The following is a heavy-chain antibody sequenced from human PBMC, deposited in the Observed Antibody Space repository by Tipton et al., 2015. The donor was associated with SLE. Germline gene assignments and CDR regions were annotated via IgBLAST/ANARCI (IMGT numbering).Heavy chain of an antibody. Sequence: SLRLSCAASGFTFSSYEMNWVRQAPGKGLEWVSYISSSGSTIYYADSVKGRLTISRDNAKNSLYLQMNSLRAEDTAVYYCASGIRGAHSYGMDVWGQGTTVTVSS. D-gene: IGHD3-10*01. J-gene: IGHJ6*02. V-gene: IGHV3-48*03. CDR1: GFTFSSYE. CDR3: ASGIRGAHSYGMDV. CDR2: ISSSGSTI.